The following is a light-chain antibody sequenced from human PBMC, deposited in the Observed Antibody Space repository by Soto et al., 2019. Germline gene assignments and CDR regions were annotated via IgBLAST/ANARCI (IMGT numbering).Light chain of an antibody. V-gene: IGKV1-39*01. Sequence: GARVAITCRASQRISSYLNWYQQKPGKAPKLLIYAASTLQSGVPSRFSGSGSGTAFTLTISSLQPEDFATYYCQQSYSTPRTFGQGTKVDIK. J-gene: IGKJ1*01. CDR2: AAS. CDR3: QQSYSTPRT. CDR1: QRISSY.